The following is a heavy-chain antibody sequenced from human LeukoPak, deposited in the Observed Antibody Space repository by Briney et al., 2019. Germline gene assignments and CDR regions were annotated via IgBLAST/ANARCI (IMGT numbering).Heavy chain of an antibody. V-gene: IGHV3-64*01. D-gene: IGHD3-10*01. Sequence: GGSLRLSCAASGFTVCSYAVHCGPEAPGRGGEYVSAISGIGGSTYYANSVKGRFTISRDNSKNTMYLQMGSLRVEDTAVYHCATDGVIGWSGDLDYYYYMDVWGQGTTVTVSS. CDR1: GFTVCSYA. CDR3: ATDGVIGWSGDLDYYYYMDV. CDR2: ISGIGGST. J-gene: IGHJ6*03.